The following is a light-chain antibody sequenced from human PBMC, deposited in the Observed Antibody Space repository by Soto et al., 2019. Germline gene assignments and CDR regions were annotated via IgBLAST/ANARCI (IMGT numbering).Light chain of an antibody. CDR2: GAS. Sequence: EIVLTQSPGTLSLSPGERATLSCRASQSVSSNYLAWYQQKPGQAPRLLIYGASNRATGIPDRFSGSGSGTGFTLTISRLEPEDFAVYFYQQYGSSPPFTFGQGTKVEIK. CDR1: QSVSSNY. CDR3: QQYGSSPPFT. J-gene: IGKJ2*01. V-gene: IGKV3-20*01.